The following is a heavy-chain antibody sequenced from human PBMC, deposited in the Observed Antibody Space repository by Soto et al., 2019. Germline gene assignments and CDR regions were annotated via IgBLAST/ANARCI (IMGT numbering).Heavy chain of an antibody. CDR3: ARRGEVGVSYCGGDCAKEDGLDM. V-gene: IGHV1-69*02. CDR2: VIPFGDIA. CDR1: GGSFTSYT. D-gene: IGHD2-21*02. J-gene: IGHJ3*02. Sequence: ASVKVSCKPSGGSFTSYTFNWVRQAPGQGLEWLGSVIPFGDIANYAQAFQDRVTMTGDIPATTVYLELRSLTSEDTAVYYCARRGEVGVSYCGGDCAKEDGLDMWGQGTMVTVSS.